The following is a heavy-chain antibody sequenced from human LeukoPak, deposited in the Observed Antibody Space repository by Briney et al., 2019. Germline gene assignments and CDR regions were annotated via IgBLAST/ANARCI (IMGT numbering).Heavy chain of an antibody. Sequence: PSETLSLTCAVYGGSFSGYYWSWIRQPPGKGLEWIGEINHSGSTNYNPSLKSRVTISVDTSKNQFSLKLSSVTAADTAVYYCARARPHFDYWGQGTLVTVSS. CDR2: INHSGST. J-gene: IGHJ4*02. CDR1: GGSFSGYY. CDR3: ARARPHFDY. V-gene: IGHV4-34*01.